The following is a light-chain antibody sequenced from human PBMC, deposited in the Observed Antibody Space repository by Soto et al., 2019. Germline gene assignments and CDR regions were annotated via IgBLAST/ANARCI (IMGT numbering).Light chain of an antibody. V-gene: IGLV2-14*01. CDR2: EVS. Sequence: QSALTQPASVSGSPGQSITISCTGTSSDVSIYNYVSWYQQHPGKAPKLMIYEVSNRPSGVSNRFSGAKSANTASLTISGLQVEDEADYYCCSYTSSTTYVFGAGTKVTVL. CDR3: CSYTSSTTYV. J-gene: IGLJ1*01. CDR1: SSDVSIYNY.